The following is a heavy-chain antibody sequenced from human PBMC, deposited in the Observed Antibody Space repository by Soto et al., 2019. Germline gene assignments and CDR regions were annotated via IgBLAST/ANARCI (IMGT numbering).Heavy chain of an antibody. Sequence: SETLSLTCTVSGGSISSVDYYWSWIRQPPGQGLESIGYISYSGSIYYYNPSLKSRVTMSVDTSKNQFSLKLSSVTAADTAVYYCARVTTTVTTYCFDPWGPGTLVTVSS. D-gene: IGHD4-17*01. CDR2: ISYSGSIY. V-gene: IGHV4-30-4*01. CDR3: ARVTTTVTTYCFDP. J-gene: IGHJ5*02. CDR1: GGSISSVDYY.